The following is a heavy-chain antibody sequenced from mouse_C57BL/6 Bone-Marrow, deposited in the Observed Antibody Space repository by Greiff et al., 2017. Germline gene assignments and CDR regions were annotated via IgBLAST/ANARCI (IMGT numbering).Heavy chain of an antibody. CDR1: GYTFTSYG. D-gene: IGHD2-4*01. J-gene: IGHJ3*01. Sequence: QVQLQQSGAELARPGASVKLSCKASGYTFTSYGISWVKQRTGQGLEWIGEIYPRSGNTYYNEKFKGKATLTADKSSSTAYMELRSLTSDDSAVYFCEILIYYDYDDGTWFAYWGQGTLVTVSA. V-gene: IGHV1-81*01. CDR2: IYPRSGNT. CDR3: EILIYYDYDDGTWFAY.